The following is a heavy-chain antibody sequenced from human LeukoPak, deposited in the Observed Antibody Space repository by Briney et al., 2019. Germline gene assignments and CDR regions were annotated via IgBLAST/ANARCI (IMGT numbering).Heavy chain of an antibody. J-gene: IGHJ3*02. Sequence: GGSLRLSCAASGFTFSDYYMSWIRQAPGKGLEWVSYISSSGSTIYYADSVKGRFTISRDNAKNSLYLQMNSLRAEDTAVYYCARAVFGSGSSPDAFDIWGQGTMVTVSS. CDR1: GFTFSDYY. V-gene: IGHV3-11*04. CDR3: ARAVFGSGSSPDAFDI. CDR2: ISSSGSTI. D-gene: IGHD3-10*01.